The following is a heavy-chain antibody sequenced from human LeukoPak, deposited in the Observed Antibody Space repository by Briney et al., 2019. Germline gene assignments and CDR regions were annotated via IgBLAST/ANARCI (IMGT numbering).Heavy chain of an antibody. CDR2: IYTSGST. Sequence: SETLSLTCTVSGGSISSYYWSWIRQPAGKGLEWIGRIYTSGSTNYNPSLKSRVTMSVDTSKNQFSLKLSSVTAADTAVYYCARFEYSSSSGWFDPWGQGTLVTVSS. V-gene: IGHV4-4*07. CDR3: ARFEYSSSSGWFDP. J-gene: IGHJ5*02. CDR1: GGSISSYY. D-gene: IGHD6-6*01.